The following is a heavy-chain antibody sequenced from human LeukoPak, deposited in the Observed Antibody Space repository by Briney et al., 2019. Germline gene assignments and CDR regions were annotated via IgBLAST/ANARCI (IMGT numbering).Heavy chain of an antibody. D-gene: IGHD4-23*01. J-gene: IGHJ4*02. CDR2: IYYSGST. CDR3: ARVSGYGGNSGV. Sequence: SETLSLTCTVSGGSISSYYWSWVRQPPGKGLEWIGYIYYSGSTNYNPSLKSRVTISVDASKNQFSLNLTSVTAADTAVYYCARVSGYGGNSGVWGQGTLVTVSS. CDR1: GGSISSYY. V-gene: IGHV4-59*01.